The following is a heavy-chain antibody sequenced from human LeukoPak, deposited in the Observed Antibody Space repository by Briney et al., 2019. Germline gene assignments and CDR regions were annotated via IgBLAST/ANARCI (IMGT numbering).Heavy chain of an antibody. Sequence: PSETLSLTCAVSGGSISSSNWWSWVRQPPGKGLEWIGEIYHSGSTNYNPSLKSRVTISVDKSKNQFSLKLSSVTAADTAVYYCARVLGRLLWFGEQTNWFDPWGQGTLVTVSS. J-gene: IGHJ5*02. CDR3: ARVLGRLLWFGEQTNWFDP. CDR1: GGSISSSNW. V-gene: IGHV4-4*02. CDR2: IYHSGST. D-gene: IGHD3-10*01.